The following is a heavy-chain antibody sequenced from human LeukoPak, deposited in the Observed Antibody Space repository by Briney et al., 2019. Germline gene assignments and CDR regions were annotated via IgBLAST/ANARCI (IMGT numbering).Heavy chain of an antibody. CDR2: IKKDGSEK. J-gene: IGHJ4*02. CDR3: AREPSNYGDHYFDY. Sequence: GGSLRLSCAASGFTFSSYWMSWVRQAPGKGLEWLANIKKDGSEKYYVDSVKGRFTISRDNAKTSLYLQMNSLRAEDTAVYYCAREPSNYGDHYFDYWGQGTLVTVSS. V-gene: IGHV3-7*01. CDR1: GFTFSSYW. D-gene: IGHD4-17*01.